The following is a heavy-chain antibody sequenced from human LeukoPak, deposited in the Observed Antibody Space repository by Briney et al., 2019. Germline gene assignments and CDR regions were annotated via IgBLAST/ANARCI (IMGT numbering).Heavy chain of an antibody. CDR3: ARAVAGFDY. D-gene: IGHD6-19*01. CDR2: ISYDGNNK. CDR1: GFTFSNYG. Sequence: GRPLRLSCAASGFTFSNYGIHWVRQAPGKGLEWVAVISYDGNNKDYTDSVKGRFTISRDNSKNTLYLQMNSLRPEDTAVYYCARAVAGFDYWGQGTLVTVSS. V-gene: IGHV3-30*03. J-gene: IGHJ4*02.